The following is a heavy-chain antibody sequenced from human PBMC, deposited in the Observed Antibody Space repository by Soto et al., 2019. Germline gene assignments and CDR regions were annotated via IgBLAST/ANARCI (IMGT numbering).Heavy chain of an antibody. CDR3: ATAPDSSGYFGRWHPHAFDI. CDR1: RGSITSSGYY. D-gene: IGHD3-22*01. Sequence: SETLSLTCSVSRGSITSSGYYWSWIRQHPGKGLEWIGDIYNSGSTHYNPSLKSRVSILLDTSNNQFSLKLTSVTAADTAVYYCATAPDSSGYFGRWHPHAFDIWGQGTMVTVS. J-gene: IGHJ3*02. V-gene: IGHV4-31*03. CDR2: IYNSGST.